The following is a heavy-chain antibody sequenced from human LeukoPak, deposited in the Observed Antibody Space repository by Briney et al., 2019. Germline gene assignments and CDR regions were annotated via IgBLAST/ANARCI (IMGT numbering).Heavy chain of an antibody. J-gene: IGHJ4*02. CDR1: GFSFGDHY. Sequence: GGCLRLSCAASGFSFGDHYMDWVRQAPGKGLEWVARTRNRPNSYSTEYAASVKGRFTISRDVSKNSVYLQMNSLEIEDTAVYYCARAQYCTTTTCYKTWDYWGQGTLVTVYS. CDR2: TRNRPNSYST. D-gene: IGHD2-2*02. V-gene: IGHV3-72*01. CDR3: ARAQYCTTTTCYKTWDY.